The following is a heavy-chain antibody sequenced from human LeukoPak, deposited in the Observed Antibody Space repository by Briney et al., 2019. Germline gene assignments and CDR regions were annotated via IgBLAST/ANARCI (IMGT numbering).Heavy chain of an antibody. CDR2: TYYSGST. J-gene: IGHJ4*02. V-gene: IGHV4-39*01. D-gene: IGHD3-3*01. CDR3: ARPRGDLWSGYDY. CDR1: GGSIRRSSYY. Sequence: SETLSLTCSVSGGSIRRSSYYWTWIRPSPGRGLEWIGNTYYSGSTLYNPSLKSRVTISVDTSKNQFSLRLTSVTAADTAVYYCARPRGDLWSGYDYWGQGVLVTASP.